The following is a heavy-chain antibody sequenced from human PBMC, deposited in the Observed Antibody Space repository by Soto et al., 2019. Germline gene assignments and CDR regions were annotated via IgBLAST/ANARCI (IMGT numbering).Heavy chain of an antibody. CDR2: IYNIGST. Sequence: RLPPEKEKEWIGYIYNIGSTNYNPSLRSRVTMSIDTSQEQFSLKVSSVTATDTAVYYCLRNIRRPLRGTLFASWG. CDR3: LRNIRRPLRGTLFAS. V-gene: IGHV4-59*08. J-gene: IGHJ4*01. D-gene: IGHD1-1*01.